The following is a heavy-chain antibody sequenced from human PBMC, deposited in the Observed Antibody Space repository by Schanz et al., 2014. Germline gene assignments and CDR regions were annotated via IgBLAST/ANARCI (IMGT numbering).Heavy chain of an antibody. J-gene: IGHJ4*02. CDR3: VRDSFFAFDY. D-gene: IGHD3-3*01. CDR2: VSRSTPDI. CDR1: GFTFGSYG. V-gene: IGHV3-48*01. Sequence: VQLVESGGGVVQPGRSLRLSCAASGFTFGSYGMHWVRQAPGKGLEWVSYVSRSTPDIYYADSVKGRFTMSRDNAKNSVFLQMNSLRAEDTAVYYCVRDSFFAFDYWGQGTLVTVSS.